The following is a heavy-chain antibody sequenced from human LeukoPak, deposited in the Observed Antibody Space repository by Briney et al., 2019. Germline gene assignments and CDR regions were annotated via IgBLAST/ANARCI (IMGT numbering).Heavy chain of an antibody. D-gene: IGHD2-15*01. CDR3: ARGGGYRGASLGTFYYYGMDV. Sequence: GGSLRLSCAASAFTFGDYDMHWVRQVPGKGLEWVSAITTSAYTYYQPSVKGRFTISRDNAKNSLYLQMNSLRAGDTAVYYCARGGGYRGASLGTFYYYGMDVWGQGTTVTVSS. CDR1: AFTFGDYD. CDR2: ITTSAYT. V-gene: IGHV3-13*01. J-gene: IGHJ6*02.